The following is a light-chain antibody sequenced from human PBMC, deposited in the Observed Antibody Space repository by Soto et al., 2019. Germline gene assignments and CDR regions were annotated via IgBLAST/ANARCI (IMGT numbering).Light chain of an antibody. CDR2: DVS. CDR1: SSDVGGYNY. Sequence: QSVLTQPRSVSGSPGQSVTISCTGTSSDVGGYNYVSWYQQHPGKAPKLMIYDVSKRPSGVPDRLSGSKSGNTASLTISGLQAEDEADYYCCSYAGSYTFYGFGTGTKLTVL. J-gene: IGLJ1*01. V-gene: IGLV2-11*01. CDR3: CSYAGSYTFYG.